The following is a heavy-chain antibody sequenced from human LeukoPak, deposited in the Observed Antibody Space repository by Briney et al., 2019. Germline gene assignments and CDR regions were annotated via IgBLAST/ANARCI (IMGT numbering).Heavy chain of an antibody. Sequence: GGSLRLSCAASGFTFSSYAMSWVRQAPGKGLEWVSAISGSGGSTYYADSVKGRFTISRDNSKNTLYLQMGSLRAEDTAVYYCVKSPAYYYGSGSSLFDYWGQGTLVTVSS. CDR3: VKSPAYYYGSGSSLFDY. J-gene: IGHJ4*02. CDR1: GFTFSSYA. CDR2: ISGSGGST. D-gene: IGHD3-10*01. V-gene: IGHV3-23*01.